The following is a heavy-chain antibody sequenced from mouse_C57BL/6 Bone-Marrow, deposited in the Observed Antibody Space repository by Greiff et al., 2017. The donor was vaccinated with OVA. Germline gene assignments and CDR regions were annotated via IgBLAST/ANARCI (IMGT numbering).Heavy chain of an antibody. Sequence: QVQLQQSGAELVRPGASVKLSCKASGYTFTDYYINWVKQRPGQGLEWIARIYPGSGNTYYNEKFKGKATLTAEKSSSTAYMQLSSLTSEDSAVYFCARRGTTVDGGFAYWGQGTLVTVSA. CDR1: GYTFTDYY. D-gene: IGHD1-1*01. CDR2: IYPGSGNT. V-gene: IGHV1-76*01. CDR3: ARRGTTVDGGFAY. J-gene: IGHJ3*01.